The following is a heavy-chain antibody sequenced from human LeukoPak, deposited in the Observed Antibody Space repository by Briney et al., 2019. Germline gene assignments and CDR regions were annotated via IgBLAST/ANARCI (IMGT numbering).Heavy chain of an antibody. CDR2: ISGSGDNK. CDR1: GFSVSSTF. V-gene: IGHV3-53*01. CDR3: ARDLDGYRSGNGA. D-gene: IGHD5-12*01. J-gene: IGHJ5*02. Sequence: GGSLRLSCAASGFSVSSTFMSWVRQAPGKGLEWVSIISGSGDNKYHADSVKGRFTISRDNAKNTLYLQMNSLRAEDTAVYYCARDLDGYRSGNGAWGQGTLVTVSS.